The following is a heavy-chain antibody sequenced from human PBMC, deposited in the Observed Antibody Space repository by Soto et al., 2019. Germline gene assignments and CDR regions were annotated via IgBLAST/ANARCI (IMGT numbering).Heavy chain of an antibody. Sequence: SGPTLLNPPQTLTLTCTFSGFSLTTSGVGVGWIRRPPGKALEWLALIYWDDDKRYSPSLKSRLTITKDTSKNQVVLTMTNMDPVDTATYYCAHRLEIAVTGTLDYWGQGTLVTVSS. V-gene: IGHV2-5*02. CDR1: GFSLTTSGVG. CDR3: AHRLEIAVTGTLDY. D-gene: IGHD1-1*01. J-gene: IGHJ4*02. CDR2: IYWDDDK.